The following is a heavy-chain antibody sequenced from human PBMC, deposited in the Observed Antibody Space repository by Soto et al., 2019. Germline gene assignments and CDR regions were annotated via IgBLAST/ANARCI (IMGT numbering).Heavy chain of an antibody. D-gene: IGHD1-26*01. V-gene: IGHV1-69*13. Sequence: SVKVSCKASGGTFSSYAISWLRQAPGQGLEWMGGIIPIFGTANYAQKFQGRVTITADESTSTAYMELSSLRSEDTAVYYCARGGSLAEYFDYWGQGTLVTVSS. CDR1: GGTFSSYA. CDR2: IIPIFGTA. J-gene: IGHJ4*02. CDR3: ARGGSLAEYFDY.